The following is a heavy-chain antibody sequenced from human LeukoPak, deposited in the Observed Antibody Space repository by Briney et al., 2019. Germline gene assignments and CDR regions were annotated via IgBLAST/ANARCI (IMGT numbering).Heavy chain of an antibody. Sequence: SKTLSLTCSVSGDSTAGRYWSWIRQSPGKGLEWLGLVYKSGDVNYHPSFRSRLSVSLDRSETQVSLRLRSVTAADTAVYYCASGKYFYDDPASLNRASRTALDLWARGTMVIVSS. CDR2: VYKSGDV. D-gene: IGHD3-16*01. V-gene: IGHV4-59*11. J-gene: IGHJ3*01. CDR3: ASGKYFYDDPASLNRASRTALDL. CDR1: GDSTAGRY.